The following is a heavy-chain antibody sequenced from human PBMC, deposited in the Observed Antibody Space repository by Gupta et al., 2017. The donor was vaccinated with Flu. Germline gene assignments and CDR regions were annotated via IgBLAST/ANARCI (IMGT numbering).Heavy chain of an antibody. CDR1: GFAFSSHV. V-gene: IGHV3-30*18. D-gene: IGHD3-9*01. J-gene: IGHJ4*02. Sequence: QVQLVESGGGVVQPGRSLRVSCVVSGFAFSSHVMHWVRQAPGKRLEWVTAISNDGSKKDYADSVRGRFTISRDNSKNTVYLQMDSLRGEDTAVYYCAKDRYDSWTFDYCGQGTLVTVSS. CDR3: AKDRYDSWTFDY. CDR2: ISNDGSKK.